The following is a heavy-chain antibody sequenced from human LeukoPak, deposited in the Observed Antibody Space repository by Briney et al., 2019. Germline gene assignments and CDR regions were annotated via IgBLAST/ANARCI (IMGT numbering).Heavy chain of an antibody. D-gene: IGHD2-15*01. V-gene: IGHV1-24*01. Sequence: GASVKVPCKVSGYTLTELSMHWVRQAPGKGLEWMGGFDPEDGETIYAQKFQGRVTMTEDTSTDTAYMELSSLRSEDTAVYYCATVSPIVVGVWAFDIWGQGTMVTVSS. J-gene: IGHJ3*02. CDR2: FDPEDGET. CDR3: ATVSPIVVGVWAFDI. CDR1: GYTLTELS.